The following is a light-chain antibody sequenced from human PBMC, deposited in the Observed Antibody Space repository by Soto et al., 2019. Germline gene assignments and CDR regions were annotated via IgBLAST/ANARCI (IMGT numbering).Light chain of an antibody. J-gene: IGLJ2*01. CDR3: AAWDDSLNGRV. Sequence: QAVVPQPPSASGTPGQRVTISCSGSSSSIGSNTVNWYQQLPGTAPKLLIYGHNQRPSGVPDRFSGSKSGTSASLAISGLQSEDEADYYCAAWDDSLNGRVFGGGTKLTVL. CDR1: SSSIGSNT. V-gene: IGLV1-44*01. CDR2: GHN.